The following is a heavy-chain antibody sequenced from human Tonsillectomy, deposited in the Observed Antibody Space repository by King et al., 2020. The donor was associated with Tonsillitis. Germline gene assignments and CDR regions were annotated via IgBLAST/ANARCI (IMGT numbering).Heavy chain of an antibody. V-gene: IGHV4-59*01. CDR2: IYYSGST. D-gene: IGHD4-23*01. CDR1: GGSISSYY. Sequence: VQLQESGPGLVEPSETLSLTCTVSGGSISSYYWNWIRQPPGQGLGWIGFIYYSGSTNYSPSLKSRVTISVDTSKNQFSLRLSSVTAAETAVYYCARVGNPYWYFDLWGRGTLVTVSS. J-gene: IGHJ2*01. CDR3: ARVGNPYWYFDL.